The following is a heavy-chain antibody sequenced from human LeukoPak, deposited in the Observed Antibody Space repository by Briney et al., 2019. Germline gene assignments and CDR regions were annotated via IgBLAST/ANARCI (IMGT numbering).Heavy chain of an antibody. D-gene: IGHD3-9*01. J-gene: IGHJ5*02. CDR3: AKGGPYDILTGPNIWFDP. CDR2: ISWNSGSI. Sequence: GGSLRLSCAASGFTFSSYAMHWVRQAPGKGLEWVSGISWNSGSIGYADSVKGRFTISRDNAKNSLYLQMNSLRAEDTALYYCAKGGPYDILTGPNIWFDPWGQGTLVTVSS. V-gene: IGHV3-9*01. CDR1: GFTFSSYA.